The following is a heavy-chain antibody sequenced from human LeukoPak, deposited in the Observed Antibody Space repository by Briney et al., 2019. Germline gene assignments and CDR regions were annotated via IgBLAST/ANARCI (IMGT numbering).Heavy chain of an antibody. CDR3: AKDRLLWFGELLSTPSSLAY. CDR2: ISYDGSNK. Sequence: PGGSLRLSCAASGFTFSSYGMHWVRQAPGKGLEWVAVISYDGSNKYYADSVKGRFTISRDNSKNTLYLQMNSLRAEDTAVYYCAKDRLLWFGELLSTPSSLAYWGQGTLVTVSS. D-gene: IGHD3-10*01. J-gene: IGHJ4*02. CDR1: GFTFSSYG. V-gene: IGHV3-30*18.